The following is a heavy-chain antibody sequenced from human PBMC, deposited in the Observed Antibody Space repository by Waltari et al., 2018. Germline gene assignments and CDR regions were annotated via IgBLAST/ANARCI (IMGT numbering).Heavy chain of an antibody. J-gene: IGHJ4*02. V-gene: IGHV3-66*01. CDR3: VTSPGGWFYFDD. CDR1: GLVVRNKY. Sequence: VQLVDSGGGLVHRGRSLTLAGGASGLVVRNKYILWVRQAPGEGLEWVAVMYGGGNSFYADSVRGRFTISRDHSKNTLYLQMNSLRVEDTAVYYCVTSPGGWFYFDDWGQGALVTVSS. CDR2: MYGGGNS. D-gene: IGHD6-19*01.